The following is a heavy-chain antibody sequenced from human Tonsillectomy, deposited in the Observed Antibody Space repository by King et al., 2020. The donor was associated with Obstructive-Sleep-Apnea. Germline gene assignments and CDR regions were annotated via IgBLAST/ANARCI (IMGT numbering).Heavy chain of an antibody. Sequence: QLQESGPGLVKPSQTLSLTCAVSGGSISSGAYSWSWIRQPPGKGLEWIGYIYYSGRTYYNPSLTGRVTISVDTSKNQFSLKLGSVTAADTAVYYCARGGDYGDYRTAVGADYWGQGTLVTVSS. CDR1: GGSISSGAYS. CDR3: ARGGDYGDYRTAVGADY. CDR2: IYYSGRT. V-gene: IGHV4-30-4*07. J-gene: IGHJ4*02. D-gene: IGHD4-17*01.